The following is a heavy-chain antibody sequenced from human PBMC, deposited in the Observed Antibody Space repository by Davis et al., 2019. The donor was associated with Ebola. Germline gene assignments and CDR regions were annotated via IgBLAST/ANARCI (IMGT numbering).Heavy chain of an antibody. CDR3: ARDKGVDIVVVVAATLVLDY. D-gene: IGHD2-15*01. CDR1: GYTFTSYY. V-gene: IGHV1-46*01. J-gene: IGHJ4*02. CDR2: INPSGGST. Sequence: ASVKVSSKASGYTFTSYYMHWVRQAPGQGLEWMGIINPSGGSTSYAQKFQGRVTMTRDTSTSTVYMELSSLRSEDTAVYYCARDKGVDIVVVVAATLVLDYWGQGTLVTVSS.